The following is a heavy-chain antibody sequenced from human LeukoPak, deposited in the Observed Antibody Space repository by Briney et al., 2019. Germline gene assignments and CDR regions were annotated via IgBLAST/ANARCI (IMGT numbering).Heavy chain of an antibody. J-gene: IGHJ6*02. D-gene: IGHD3-22*01. CDR3: AREWDQGYYDSSGYWLSYGMDV. Sequence: EGSLRLSCAASGFTFSTYAMHWVRQAPGKGLEWVAVISYDGSSKYYADSVKGRFTISRDNSKNTLYLQMNSLRAEDTAVYYCAREWDQGYYDSSGYWLSYGMDVWGQGTTVTVSS. CDR1: GFTFSTYA. V-gene: IGHV3-30-3*01. CDR2: ISYDGSSK.